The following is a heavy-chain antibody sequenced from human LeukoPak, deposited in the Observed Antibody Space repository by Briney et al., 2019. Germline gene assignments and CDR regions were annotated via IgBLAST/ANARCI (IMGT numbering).Heavy chain of an antibody. CDR2: IYHGGST. J-gene: IGHJ4*02. V-gene: IGHV4-4*02. Sequence: SGTLPLTCAVSGGSISSSNWWSWVRQPPGKGLEWIGEIYHGGSTNYNPSLKSRVTISVDKSKNQFSLKLSSVTAADTAVYYCARSGLGRGETDYWGQGTLVTVSS. CDR3: ARSGLGRGETDY. CDR1: GGSISSSNW. D-gene: IGHD3-16*01.